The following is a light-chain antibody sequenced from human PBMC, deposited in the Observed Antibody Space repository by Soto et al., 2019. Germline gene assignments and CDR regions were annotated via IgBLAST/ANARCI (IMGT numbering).Light chain of an antibody. Sequence: EIVMTQSPATLSVSPGETATLSCRASQSVATNLAWYQQKPGQPPRLLIYGASTRATGIPARFSGSGSGTEFTLTISSLQSVDFAVYSCQQYNNWPWTFGQGTKVDI. CDR3: QQYNNWPWT. CDR1: QSVATN. V-gene: IGKV3-15*01. CDR2: GAS. J-gene: IGKJ1*01.